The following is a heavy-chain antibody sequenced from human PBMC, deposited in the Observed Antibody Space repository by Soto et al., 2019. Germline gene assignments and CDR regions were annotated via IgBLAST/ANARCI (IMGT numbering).Heavy chain of an antibody. V-gene: IGHV6-1*01. CDR1: GGSVFSTSAS. D-gene: IGHD6-13*01. Sequence: PSPTLSLTCAIPGGSVFSTSASWNWIRQSPSRGLEWLGRTYYRSKWKNDYAVSVKSRITINPDTSKNQFSLQLNSVTPEDTALYYCASSGIAAAGTFDYWGQGTLVTVYS. CDR3: ASSGIAAAGTFDY. J-gene: IGHJ4*02. CDR2: TYYRSKWKN.